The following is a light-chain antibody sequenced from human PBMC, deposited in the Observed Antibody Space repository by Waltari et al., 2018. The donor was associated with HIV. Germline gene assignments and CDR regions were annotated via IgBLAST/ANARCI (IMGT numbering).Light chain of an antibody. J-gene: IGLJ1*01. CDR3: CSYAGSYTYV. Sequence: QSALTQPRSVSGSPAYAVTISCTGTRSDLGAYNHLSWYQQHPGKAPKLMIYDVNKRPAGVPDRFSGSKSGNTASLTISGLQAEDEADYYCCSYAGSYTYVFGTGTKVTVL. V-gene: IGLV2-11*01. CDR2: DVN. CDR1: RSDLGAYNH.